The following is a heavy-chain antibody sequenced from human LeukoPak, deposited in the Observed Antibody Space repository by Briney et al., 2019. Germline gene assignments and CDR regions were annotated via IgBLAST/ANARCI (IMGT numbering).Heavy chain of an antibody. Sequence: SETLSLTCTVSGGSISSSSYYWGWIRQPPGKGLEWIGSIYYSGSTYYNPSLKSRVTISVDTSKNQFSLKLSSVTAADTAVYYCAREEYYDYVWGSYRKVYYYYMDVWGKGTTVTVSS. J-gene: IGHJ6*03. CDR3: AREEYYDYVWGSYRKVYYYYMDV. V-gene: IGHV4-39*07. D-gene: IGHD3-16*02. CDR1: GGSISSSSYY. CDR2: IYYSGST.